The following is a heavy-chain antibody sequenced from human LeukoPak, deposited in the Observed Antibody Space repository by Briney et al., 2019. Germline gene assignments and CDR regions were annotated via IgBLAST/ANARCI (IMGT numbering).Heavy chain of an antibody. CDR3: ARGEARARFLEWLSTDY. D-gene: IGHD3-3*01. CDR1: GYTFTGYY. V-gene: IGHV1-2*02. J-gene: IGHJ4*02. CDR2: INPNSGGT. Sequence: GASVTVSCKASGYTFTGYYMHWVRQAPGQGLEWMGWINPNSGGTNYAQKFQGRVTMTRDTSISTAYMELSRLRSDDTAVYYCARGEARARFLEWLSTDYWGQGTLVTVSS.